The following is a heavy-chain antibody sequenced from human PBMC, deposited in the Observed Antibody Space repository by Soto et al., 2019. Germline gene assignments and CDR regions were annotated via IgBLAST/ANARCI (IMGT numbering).Heavy chain of an antibody. V-gene: IGHV3-30*03. Sequence: QVQVVESGGGVVQPGTSLRLSCAASGFAFTNYGFHWVRQAPGKGLEWVAHISNDGTKKFYADSVKGRFTISRDNSETTVYLHLTSLRPGDTALFYCARDVAMPTGLGLGYWGQGTLVTVSS. J-gene: IGHJ4*02. CDR2: ISNDGTKK. D-gene: IGHD4-4*01. CDR3: ARDVAMPTGLGLGY. CDR1: GFAFTNYG.